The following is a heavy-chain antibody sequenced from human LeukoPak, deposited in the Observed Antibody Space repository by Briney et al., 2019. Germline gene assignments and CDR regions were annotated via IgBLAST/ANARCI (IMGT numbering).Heavy chain of an antibody. CDR2: ISSSSSTI. J-gene: IGHJ4*02. D-gene: IGHD5-12*01. CDR1: GFTVSSNY. CDR3: ARVKGGYSGYYFDY. V-gene: IGHV3-48*04. Sequence: PGGSLRLSCAASGFTVSSNYMSWVRQAPGKGLEWVSYISSSSSTIYYADSVKGRFTISRDNAKNSLYLQMNSLRAEDTAVYYCARVKGGYSGYYFDYWGQGTLVTVSS.